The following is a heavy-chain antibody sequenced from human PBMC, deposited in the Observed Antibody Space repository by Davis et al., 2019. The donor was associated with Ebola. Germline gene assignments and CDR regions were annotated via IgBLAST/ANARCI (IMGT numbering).Heavy chain of an antibody. CDR2: ISSSSSYI. CDR3: ARDRYSTRDYYYYYGMDV. D-gene: IGHD5-12*01. Sequence: GESLKISCETSGFIFRNYVMSWVRQAPGKGLEWVSSISSSSSYIYYADSVKGRFTISRDNAKNSLYLQMNSLRAEDTAVYYCARDRYSTRDYYYYYGMDVWGKGTTVTVSS. CDR1: GFIFRNYV. V-gene: IGHV3-21*01. J-gene: IGHJ6*04.